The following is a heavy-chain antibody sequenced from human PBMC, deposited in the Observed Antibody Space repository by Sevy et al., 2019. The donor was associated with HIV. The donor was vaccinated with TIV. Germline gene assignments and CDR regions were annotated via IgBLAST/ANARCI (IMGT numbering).Heavy chain of an antibody. CDR1: GIAFSTYA. CDR2: ISAGGYST. CDR3: AKDFSDVYYYDSSATVDY. J-gene: IGHJ4*02. D-gene: IGHD3-22*01. V-gene: IGHV3-23*01. Sequence: GGSLISCAASGIAFSTYAMFWVRQAPGKGLEWVSSISAGGYSTYYADSVKGRFTLSRDNSRNTLDLQMNSLRADDTAVYYCAKDFSDVYYYDSSATVDYWGQGTLVTVSS.